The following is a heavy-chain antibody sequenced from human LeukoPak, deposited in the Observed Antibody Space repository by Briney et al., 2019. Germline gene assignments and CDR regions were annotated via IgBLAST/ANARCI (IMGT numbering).Heavy chain of an antibody. CDR2: ISAYNGNT. D-gene: IGHD1-7*01. V-gene: IGHV1-18*01. J-gene: IGHJ4*02. Sequence: ASVKVSCKASGYTFTSYGISWLRQAPGQGLEWMGWISAYNGNTNYAQKLQGRITMTTDTSTSTAYMELRSLRSDDTAVYYCARVSPVVTGTTRFDYWGQGDLVTVSS. CDR3: ARVSPVVTGTTRFDY. CDR1: GYTFTSYG.